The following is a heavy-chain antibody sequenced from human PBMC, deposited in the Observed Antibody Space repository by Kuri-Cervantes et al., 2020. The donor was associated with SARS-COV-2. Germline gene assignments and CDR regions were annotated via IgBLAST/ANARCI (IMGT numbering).Heavy chain of an antibody. CDR2: IRYDGSNK. CDR1: GFTFSSYG. CDR3: AKGPEYSYGPFDY. J-gene: IGHJ4*02. D-gene: IGHD5-18*01. Sequence: GESLKISCAASGFTFSSYGMHWVRQAPGKGLEWVAFIRYDGSNKYYADSVKGRFTISRDNSKNTLYLQMNSLRAEDTAVYYCAKGPEYSYGPFDYWGQGILVTVSS. V-gene: IGHV3-30*02.